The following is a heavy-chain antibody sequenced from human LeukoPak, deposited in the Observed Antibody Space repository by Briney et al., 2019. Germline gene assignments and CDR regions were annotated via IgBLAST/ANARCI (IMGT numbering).Heavy chain of an antibody. J-gene: IGHJ4*02. Sequence: GGSLRLSCAASGFTFSSSVMNWVRQAPGKGLEWVSAISDSGGDTYYADSVKGRFTISRDNSKNTLFLQMNSLRVEDTAVYYCAKWVIGRNFDYWGQGTLVTVSS. V-gene: IGHV3-23*01. CDR2: ISDSGGDT. CDR1: GFTFSSSV. D-gene: IGHD3-16*02. CDR3: AKWVIGRNFDY.